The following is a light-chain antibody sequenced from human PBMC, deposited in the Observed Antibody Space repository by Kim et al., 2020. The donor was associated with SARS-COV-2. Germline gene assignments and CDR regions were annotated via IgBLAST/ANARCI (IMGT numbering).Light chain of an antibody. CDR2: GAS. V-gene: IGKV3-20*01. Sequence: EIVLTQSPGTLSLSPGERATLSCRASQSVSSSYLAWYQRKPGQAPSLLIYGASSRATGIPDRFSGSGSGTDFTLTISRLEPEDFAVYYCQQYGSSPPTFGQGTKLEI. CDR1: QSVSSSY. CDR3: QQYGSSPPT. J-gene: IGKJ2*01.